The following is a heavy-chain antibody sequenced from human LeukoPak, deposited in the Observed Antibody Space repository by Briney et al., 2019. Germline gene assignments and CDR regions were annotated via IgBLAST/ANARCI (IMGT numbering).Heavy chain of an antibody. CDR1: GFAFSIHV. CDR2: IWYDGSSE. Sequence: GGSVRLSCATSGFAFSIHVMQWVCQAPGRGVEWLAIIWYDGSSEYYVGSVNGRFTISRDNSKKALYLQMNSLRAEDTAVYYCAKDKGTNYDSSVTISGGYFEYWGQGTLVTVSS. CDR3: AKDKGTNYDSSVTISGGYFEY. V-gene: IGHV3-33*06. D-gene: IGHD3-22*01. J-gene: IGHJ4*02.